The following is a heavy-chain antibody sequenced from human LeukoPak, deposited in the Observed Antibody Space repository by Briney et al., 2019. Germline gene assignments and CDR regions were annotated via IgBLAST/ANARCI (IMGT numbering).Heavy chain of an antibody. D-gene: IGHD5-24*01. CDR3: ARDNSLRDTAWWFDP. J-gene: IGHJ5*02. V-gene: IGHV1-46*01. CDR1: GYTFTSYY. CDR2: INPSGGST. Sequence: ASVKVSCKASGYTFTSYYMHWVRQAPGQGLEWMGIINPSGGSTGYAQKFQGRVTMTRGTSTSTDYLEVSSLRSEDTAVYYCARDNSLRDTAWWFDPWGQGTLVTVSS.